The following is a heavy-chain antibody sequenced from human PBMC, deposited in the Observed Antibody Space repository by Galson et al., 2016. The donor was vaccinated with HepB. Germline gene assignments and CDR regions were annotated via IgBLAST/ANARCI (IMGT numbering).Heavy chain of an antibody. CDR1: GYSFTMFW. D-gene: IGHD2-15*01. V-gene: IGHV5-51*01. CDR2: IYPDDSET. Sequence: QSGAEVKSPGESLEISCEASGYSFTMFWIGWVRQMPGKGLEWMGIIYPDDSETRYSPSFEGQVTISVDKSISTAYLQWNSLKASDTAMYYCARQRATPERPFREFDFWGQGTPVTVSS. J-gene: IGHJ4*02. CDR3: ARQRATPERPFREFDF.